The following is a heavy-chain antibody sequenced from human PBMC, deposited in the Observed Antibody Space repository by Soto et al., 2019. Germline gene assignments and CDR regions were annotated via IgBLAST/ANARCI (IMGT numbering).Heavy chain of an antibody. D-gene: IGHD2-2*02. Sequence: PGGSLRLSCAASGFTFRNAWMSWVRQAPGKGLEWVGRIKSKTDGGTTDYAAPVKGRFTISRDDSKNTLYLQMNSLKTEDTAVYYCTTHEYQLLYEGSDAFDIWGQGTMVTVSS. V-gene: IGHV3-15*01. CDR1: GFTFRNAW. CDR2: IKSKTDGGTT. J-gene: IGHJ3*02. CDR3: TTHEYQLLYEGSDAFDI.